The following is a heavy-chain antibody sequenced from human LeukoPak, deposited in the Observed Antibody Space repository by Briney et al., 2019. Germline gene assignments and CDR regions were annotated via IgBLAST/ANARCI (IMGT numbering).Heavy chain of an antibody. CDR1: GYTFTGYY. J-gene: IGHJ6*02. CDR3: ARDLEDYGMDV. V-gene: IGHV1-2*04. CDR2: INPNSGGT. Sequence: APVKVSCKASGYTFTGYYMHWVRQAPGQGLEWMGWINPNSGGTNYAQRFQGWVTMTRDTSISTAYMELSRLRSDDTAVYYCARDLEDYGMDVWGQGATVTVSS.